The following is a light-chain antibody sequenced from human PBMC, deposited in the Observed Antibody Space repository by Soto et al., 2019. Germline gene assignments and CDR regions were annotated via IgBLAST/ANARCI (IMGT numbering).Light chain of an antibody. V-gene: IGLV1-40*01. Sequence: QSVLTQPPSVSGAPGQRVTISCTGSSSNIGAGYDVHWYQQLPGTAPKLLIYGNSNRPSGVPDRFSGSKSGTSASLAITGLQAEDEADYYRPSYDSSLSDWVFGGGTKLTVL. J-gene: IGLJ3*02. CDR3: PSYDSSLSDWV. CDR1: SSNIGAGYD. CDR2: GNS.